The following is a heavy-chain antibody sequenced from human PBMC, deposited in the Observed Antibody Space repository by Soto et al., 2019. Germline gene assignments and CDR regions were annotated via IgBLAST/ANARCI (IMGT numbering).Heavy chain of an antibody. CDR3: AGGLGSSGTRDY. V-gene: IGHV1-18*04. CDR2: ISAYNGNT. Sequence: ASVKVSCKTSGYTFTSYGINWVRQAPGQGLEWMGWISAYNGNTNYAQNLQDRVTMTRDTSTSTAYMELRSLRSDDTAMYYCAGGLGSSGTRDYWGQGTLVTVSS. CDR1: GYTFTSYG. D-gene: IGHD1-1*01. J-gene: IGHJ4*02.